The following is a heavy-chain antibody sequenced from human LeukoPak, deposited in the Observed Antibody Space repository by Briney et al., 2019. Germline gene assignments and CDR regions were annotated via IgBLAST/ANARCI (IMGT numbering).Heavy chain of an antibody. V-gene: IGHV4-4*07. CDR3: ARDRSILVAAGLNWYFDL. D-gene: IGHD6-13*01. CDR1: RGSISSYY. J-gene: IGHJ2*01. CDR2: IYTSGST. Sequence: PSETLSDTCIVSRGSISSYYWCWMRQPAGKGLEWIGRIYTSGSTNYNPSLTSRVTLSVDASKHQFSLKLSSVTAADTAVYYCARDRSILVAAGLNWYFDLWGRGTLVTVSS.